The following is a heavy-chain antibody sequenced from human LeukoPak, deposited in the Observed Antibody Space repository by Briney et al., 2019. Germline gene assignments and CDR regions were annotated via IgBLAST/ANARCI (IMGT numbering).Heavy chain of an antibody. V-gene: IGHV3-48*03. D-gene: IGHD3-10*01. J-gene: IGHJ4*02. CDR1: GFTFSSYE. CDR3: AKDWDSGSYYSH. Sequence: GGSLRLSCAASGFTFSSYEMNWVRQAPGKGLEWVSYISHTGTTMYYADSVKGRFTLSRDNARNSLYLQMNSLRAEDTAVYYCAKDWDSGSYYSHWGQGTLVTVSS. CDR2: ISHTGTTM.